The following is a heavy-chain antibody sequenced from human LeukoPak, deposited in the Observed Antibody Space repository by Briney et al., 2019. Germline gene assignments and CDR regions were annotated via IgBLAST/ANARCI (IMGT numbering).Heavy chain of an antibody. CDR1: GSIFTSYW. CDR2: IYPGDSDT. V-gene: IGHV5-51*01. J-gene: IGHJ4*02. Sequence: GASLQICCKGSGSIFTSYWIGWVRQLPGKGLEWMGIIYPGDSDTRYSPSFQGQVTISADKSITTAYLQWSSLNATATAMSYCARSGYDSSGYYGGFVYWGQGTLVTDSS. CDR3: ARSGYDSSGYYGGFVY. D-gene: IGHD3-22*01.